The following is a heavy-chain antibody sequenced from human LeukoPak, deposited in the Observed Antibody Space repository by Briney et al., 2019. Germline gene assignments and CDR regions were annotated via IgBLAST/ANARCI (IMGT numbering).Heavy chain of an antibody. J-gene: IGHJ4*02. V-gene: IGHV3-30*02. CDR2: IRYDGSNK. D-gene: IGHD2-21*02. Sequence: PGGSLRLSCAASGLTFSSYGMHWVRQAPGKGLEWVAFIRYDGSNKYYADSVKGRFTISRDNSKNTLYLQMNSLRAEDTAVYYCAKLPTTYCGGDCPDYWGQGTLVTVSS. CDR1: GLTFSSYG. CDR3: AKLPTTYCGGDCPDY.